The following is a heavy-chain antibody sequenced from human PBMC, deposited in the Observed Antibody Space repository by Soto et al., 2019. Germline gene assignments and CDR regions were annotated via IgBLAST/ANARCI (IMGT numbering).Heavy chain of an antibody. V-gene: IGHV3-30*18. CDR2: ISYDGSNK. Sequence: QVQLVESGGGVVQPGRSLRLSCAASGFTFSSYGMHWVRQAPGKGLEWVAVISYDGSNKYYADSVKGRFTISRDNSKNTLYLQMNSLRAEDTAVYYCAKLGADSGYDWGIYFDYWGQGTLVTVSS. J-gene: IGHJ4*02. CDR1: GFTFSSYG. D-gene: IGHD5-12*01. CDR3: AKLGADSGYDWGIYFDY.